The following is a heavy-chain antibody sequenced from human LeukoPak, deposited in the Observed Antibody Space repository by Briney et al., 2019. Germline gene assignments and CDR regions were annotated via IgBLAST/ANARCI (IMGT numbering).Heavy chain of an antibody. CDR3: ARYYDSSGSTMGYYYYMDV. V-gene: IGHV4-4*07. CDR2: IYTSGST. D-gene: IGHD3-22*01. Sequence: SETLSLTCTVSGGSISSYYWSWIRQPAGKGLEWIGRIYTSGSTNYNPSLKSRVTMSVDTSKNQFSPKLSSVTAADTAVYYCARYYDSSGSTMGYYYYMDVWGKGTTVTVSS. CDR1: GGSISSYY. J-gene: IGHJ6*03.